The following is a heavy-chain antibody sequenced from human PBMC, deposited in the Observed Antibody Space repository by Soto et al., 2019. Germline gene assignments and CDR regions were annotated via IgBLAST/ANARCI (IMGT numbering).Heavy chain of an antibody. D-gene: IGHD4-17*01. CDR3: ASEPPTVAYVDY. CDR2: IYYSGST. J-gene: IGHJ4*02. CDR1: GGSISSGGYY. Sequence: QVQLQESGPGLVKPSQTLSLTCTVSGGSISSGGYYWSWIRQHPGKGLEWIGYIYYSGSTYYNPSLQMRVTISVDTSKNQFSLKLSSVPAADTAVYYCASEPPTVAYVDYWGQGTLVTVSS. V-gene: IGHV4-31*03.